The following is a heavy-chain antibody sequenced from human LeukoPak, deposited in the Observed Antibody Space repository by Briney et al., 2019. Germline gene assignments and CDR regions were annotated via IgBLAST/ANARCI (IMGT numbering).Heavy chain of an antibody. CDR1: GYTFTSYG. V-gene: IGHV1-18*01. CDR3: ARDLGIAVAGTNFDY. J-gene: IGHJ4*02. D-gene: IGHD6-19*01. CDR2: ISAYNGNT. Sequence: ASVKVSCKASGYTFTSYGISWVRQAPGQGLEWMGWISAYNGNTNYAQKLQGRVTMTTDTSTSTAYMELRSLRSDDTAVYYYARDLGIAVAGTNFDYWGQGTLVTVSS.